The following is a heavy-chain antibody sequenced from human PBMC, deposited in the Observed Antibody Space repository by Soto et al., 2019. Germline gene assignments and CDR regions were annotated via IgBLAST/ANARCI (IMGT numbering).Heavy chain of an antibody. Sequence: QVQLVESGGGVVQPGRSLRLSCAASGFTFSSYAMHWVRQAPGKGLEWVAVISYDGSNKYYADSVKGRFTISRDNSKNTLYLQMNSLRAEDTAVYYCAREGTTGVYYYYGMDVW. CDR1: GFTFSSYA. D-gene: IGHD1-1*01. CDR2: ISYDGSNK. J-gene: IGHJ6*01. CDR3: AREGTTGVYYYYGMDV. V-gene: IGHV3-30-3*01.